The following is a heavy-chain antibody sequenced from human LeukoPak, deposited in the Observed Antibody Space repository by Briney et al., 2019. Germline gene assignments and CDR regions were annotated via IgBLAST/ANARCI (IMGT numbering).Heavy chain of an antibody. CDR2: ISNSGRTK. Sequence: GGSLRLSCAASGFTFSSYDINWVRQAPGKGLEWVSYISNSGRTKYYADSVKGRFTISRDNAKNSLYLQMDSLSAEDTAVYYCARPSRSLEEFDYWGQGTLVTVSS. CDR1: GFTFSSYD. V-gene: IGHV3-48*03. CDR3: ARPSRSLEEFDY. D-gene: IGHD2-2*01. J-gene: IGHJ4*02.